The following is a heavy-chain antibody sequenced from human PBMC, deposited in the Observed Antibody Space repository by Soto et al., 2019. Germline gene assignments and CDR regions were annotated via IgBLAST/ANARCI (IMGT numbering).Heavy chain of an antibody. D-gene: IGHD5-12*01. CDR3: GTRGDGYNYWFQYYYGMDV. CDR2: IIPIFGTA. V-gene: IGHV1-69*13. CDR1: GGTFSSYA. Sequence: SVKVSCNASGGTFSSYAISWVRQAPGQGLEWMGGIIPIFGTANYAQKFQGRVTITADESTRTGYMELSRLRSGDTALYYCGTRGDGYNYWFQYYYGMDVWSQGTSATVAS. J-gene: IGHJ6*02.